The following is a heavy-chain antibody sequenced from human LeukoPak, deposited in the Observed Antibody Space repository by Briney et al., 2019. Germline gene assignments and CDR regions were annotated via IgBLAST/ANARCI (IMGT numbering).Heavy chain of an antibody. CDR3: ARGLTYFDY. J-gene: IGHJ4*02. CDR1: GGSISSYC. Sequence: SETLSLTCTVSGGSISSYCWSWIRQPPGKGLEWIGYIYYSGSTNYNPSLKSRVTISVDTSKNQFSLKLSSVTAADTAVYYCARGLTYFDYWGQGTLVTVSS. V-gene: IGHV4-59*01. CDR2: IYYSGST.